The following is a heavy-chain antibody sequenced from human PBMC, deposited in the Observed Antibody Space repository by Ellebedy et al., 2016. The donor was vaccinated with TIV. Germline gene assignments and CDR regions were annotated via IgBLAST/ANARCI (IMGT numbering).Heavy chain of an antibody. CDR1: GYTFTSYG. CDR3: ARGVDTRYYGMDV. V-gene: IGHV1-18*04. D-gene: IGHD5-18*01. CDR2: ISAYNGNT. Sequence: ASVKVSCXASGYTFTSYGISWVRQAPGQGLEWMGWISAYNGNTNYAQKLQGRVTMTTDTSTSTAYMELRSLRSEDTAVYYCARGVDTRYYGMDVWGQGTTVTVSS. J-gene: IGHJ6*02.